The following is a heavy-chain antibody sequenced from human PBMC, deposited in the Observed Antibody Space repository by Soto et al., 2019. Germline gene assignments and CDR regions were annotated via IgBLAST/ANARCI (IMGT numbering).Heavy chain of an antibody. V-gene: IGHV1-18*01. Sequence: QVQLVQCGAEVKNPEASVKVSCKASGYRYTSYGIGWVRQAHGQGLEWMGWINAYNGHTNYAQNLQGRVTLTTDTSQSTANMEMRSLRSNDTAVYYCAMVDVYVTPSPQDVWGQGTTVTVSS. D-gene: IGHD3-16*01. CDR1: GYRYTSYG. J-gene: IGHJ6*02. CDR2: INAYNGHT. CDR3: AMVDVYVTPSPQDV.